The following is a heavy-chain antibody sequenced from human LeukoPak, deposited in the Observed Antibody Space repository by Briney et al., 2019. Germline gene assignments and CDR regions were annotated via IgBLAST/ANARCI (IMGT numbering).Heavy chain of an antibody. CDR1: GFTFSSYS. V-gene: IGHV3-48*01. Sequence: GGSLRLSCAASGFTFSSYSMNWVRQAPGKGLEWVSYISSSTSTIYYADSVKGRFTISRDNAKNSLYLQMNSLRAEDTAVYYCARALRSSSLAGRDYWGQGTLVTVSS. CDR2: ISSSTSTI. CDR3: ARALRSSSLAGRDY. J-gene: IGHJ4*02. D-gene: IGHD2-15*01.